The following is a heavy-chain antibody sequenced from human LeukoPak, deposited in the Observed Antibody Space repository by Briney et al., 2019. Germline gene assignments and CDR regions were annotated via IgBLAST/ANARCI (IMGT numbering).Heavy chain of an antibody. CDR3: TTVEGATLYYYYGVDV. D-gene: IGHD1-26*01. J-gene: IGHJ6*02. CDR2: IKSKTDGATT. Sequence: EGSLRLSCAASGFTFSNAWMSWVRQAPGKGLEWVGHIKSKTDGATTDYAAPVKGRFTISRDDSKNTLYLQMNSLKTEDTAVYYCTTVEGATLYYYYGVDVWGQGATVTVSS. CDR1: GFTFSNAW. V-gene: IGHV3-15*01.